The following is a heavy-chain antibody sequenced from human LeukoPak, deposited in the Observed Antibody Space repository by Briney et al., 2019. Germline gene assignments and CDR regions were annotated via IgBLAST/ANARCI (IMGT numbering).Heavy chain of an antibody. CDR2: INPNSGGT. D-gene: IGHD1-1*01. CDR3: ARVDWTYYFDY. Sequence: ASVKVSCKASGGSFSSYAISWVRQAPGQGLEWMGWINPNSGGTNYAQKFQGRVTMTRDTSISTAYMELSRLRSDDTAVYYCARVDWTYYFDYWGQGTLVTVSS. J-gene: IGHJ4*02. V-gene: IGHV1-2*02. CDR1: GGSFSSYA.